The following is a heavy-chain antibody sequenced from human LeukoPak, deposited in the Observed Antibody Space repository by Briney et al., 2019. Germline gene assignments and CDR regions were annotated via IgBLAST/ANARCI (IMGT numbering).Heavy chain of an antibody. Sequence: GGSLRLSCAASGFTVSSNYMSWVRQAPGTGLEWVSVIYSGGSTYYADSVKGRFTISRHNSKNTLYLQMNSLRAEDTAVYYCARSSGYDSSYGMDVWGQGTTVTVSS. CDR3: ARSSGYDSSYGMDV. V-gene: IGHV3-53*04. CDR1: GFTVSSNY. CDR2: IYSGGST. D-gene: IGHD5-12*01. J-gene: IGHJ6*02.